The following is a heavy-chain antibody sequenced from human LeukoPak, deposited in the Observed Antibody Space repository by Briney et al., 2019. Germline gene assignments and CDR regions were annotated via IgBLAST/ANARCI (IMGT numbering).Heavy chain of an antibody. CDR2: IYTSGST. J-gene: IGHJ3*02. CDR3: ARGGYYDSSGYYSAFNI. Sequence: NSSETLSLTCTVSGGFISSYYWSWIRQPAGKGLEWIGHIYTSGSTNYNPSLKSRVTMSVDTSKNQFSLKLSSVTAADTAVYYCARGGYYDSSGYYSAFNIWGQGTMVTVSS. CDR1: GGFISSYY. D-gene: IGHD3-22*01. V-gene: IGHV4-4*07.